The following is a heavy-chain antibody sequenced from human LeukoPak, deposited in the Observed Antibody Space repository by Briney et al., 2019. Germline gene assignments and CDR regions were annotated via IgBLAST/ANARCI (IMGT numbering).Heavy chain of an antibody. D-gene: IGHD3-3*01. V-gene: IGHV1-2*02. J-gene: IGHJ3*02. CDR2: INPNSGGT. CDR1: GYTFTGYY. CDR3: ARVLGFLESPDAFDI. Sequence: ASVKVSCKAPGYTFTGYYMHWVRQAPGQGLEWMGWINPNSGGTNYAQKFQGRVTMTRDTSISTAYMELSRLRSDDTAVYYCARVLGFLESPDAFDIWGQGTMVTVSS.